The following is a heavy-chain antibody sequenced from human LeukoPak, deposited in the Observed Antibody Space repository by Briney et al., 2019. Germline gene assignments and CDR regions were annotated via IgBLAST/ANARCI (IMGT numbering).Heavy chain of an antibody. J-gene: IGHJ3*02. CDR1: GGSFSGYY. D-gene: IGHD3-22*01. CDR3: ARTYYYDSSGGGAFDI. CDR2: INHSGST. Sequence: SETLSLTCAVYGGSFSGYYWTWIRQPPGKGLEWIGEINHSGSTNYNPSLKSRVTISVDTSKNQFSLELSSVTAADTAVYYCARTYYYDSSGGGAFDIWGQGTMVTVSS. V-gene: IGHV4-34*01.